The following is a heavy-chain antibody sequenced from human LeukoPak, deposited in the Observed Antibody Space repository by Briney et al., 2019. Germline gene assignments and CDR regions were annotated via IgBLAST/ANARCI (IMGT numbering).Heavy chain of an antibody. D-gene: IGHD1-1*01. V-gene: IGHV3-11*01. CDR1: GFIFSDYY. CDR3: ARSQWNPGKTTQTT. CDR2: ISSSSNNI. Sequence: GGSLRLSCAGSGFIFSDYYMSWIRQAPGKGLEWVSYISSSSNNIYYADSVKGRFTISRDNAKNSLYLQMNSLRAEDTAVYYCARSQWNPGKTTQTTWGQGTLVTVSS. J-gene: IGHJ5*02.